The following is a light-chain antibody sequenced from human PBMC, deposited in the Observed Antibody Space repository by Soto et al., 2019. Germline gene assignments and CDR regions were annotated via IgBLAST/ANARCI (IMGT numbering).Light chain of an antibody. CDR1: QTVSSN. J-gene: IGKJ2*01. V-gene: IGKV3-15*01. CDR2: GAS. Sequence: EIVMTQSPATLSVSPGERATLSCSASQTVSSNLAWYQQKPGQPPRLLIYGASTRATGIPARFSGSGSGTEFTLTISSLQSEDFAVYYCQQYNNWPPRYTFGQGTKLEIK. CDR3: QQYNNWPPRYT.